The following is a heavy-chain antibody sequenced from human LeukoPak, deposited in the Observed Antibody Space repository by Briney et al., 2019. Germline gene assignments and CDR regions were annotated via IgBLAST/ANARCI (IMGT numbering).Heavy chain of an antibody. CDR2: ISSSSSTI. CDR3: AKDHPYCGGDCYEVAYYFDY. CDR1: GFTFSSYS. Sequence: GGSLRLSCAASGFTFSSYSMNWVRQAPGKGLEWVSYISSSSSTIYYADSVKGRFTISRDNSKNTLYLQMNSLRAEDTAVYYCAKDHPYCGGDCYEVAYYFDYWGQGTLVTVSS. J-gene: IGHJ4*02. D-gene: IGHD2-21*01. V-gene: IGHV3-48*01.